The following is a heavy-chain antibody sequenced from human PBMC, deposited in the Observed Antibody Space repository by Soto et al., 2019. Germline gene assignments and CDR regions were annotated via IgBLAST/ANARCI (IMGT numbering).Heavy chain of an antibody. J-gene: IGHJ1*01. CDR2: IKEDGSDK. D-gene: IGHD2-8*01. CDR1: GFSCSSYW. Sequence: EVQLVESGGDLFQPGGSLRLSCAASGFSCSSYWMSWVRQAPGKGLEWVASIKEDGSDKQYADSVKGRFTISRDNARNSLFLQRNSLRAEDTAVYYCVKDYLGVWGQGALVTVSS. V-gene: IGHV3-7*01. CDR3: VKDYLGV.